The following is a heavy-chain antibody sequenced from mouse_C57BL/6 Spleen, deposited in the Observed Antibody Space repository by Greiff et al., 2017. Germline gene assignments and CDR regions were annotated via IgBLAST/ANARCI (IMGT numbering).Heavy chain of an antibody. CDR1: GYTFTSYW. CDR2: IDPSDSYT. Sequence: VQLKQPGAELVMPGASVKLSCKASGYTFTSYWMHWVKQRPGQGLEWIGEIDPSDSYTNYNQKFKGKSTLTVDKSSSTAYMQLSSLTSEDSAVYYCARWYYYGSSYRAMDYWGQGTSVTVSS. V-gene: IGHV1-69*01. J-gene: IGHJ4*01. D-gene: IGHD1-1*01. CDR3: ARWYYYGSSYRAMDY.